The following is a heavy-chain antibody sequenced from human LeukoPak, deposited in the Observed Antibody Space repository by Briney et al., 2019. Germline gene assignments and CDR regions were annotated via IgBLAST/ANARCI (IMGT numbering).Heavy chain of an antibody. J-gene: IGHJ4*02. V-gene: IGHV3-23*01. Sequence: GGSLRLSCAASGFTFSSYAMSWVRQAPGKGLEWVSVIGGSGGSTYYADSVKGRFTISRDNAKNSLYLQMNSLRAEDTAVYYCARGGAMVRGVSPLDYWGQGTLVTVSS. CDR3: ARGGAMVRGVSPLDY. CDR1: GFTFSSYA. CDR2: IGGSGGST. D-gene: IGHD3-10*01.